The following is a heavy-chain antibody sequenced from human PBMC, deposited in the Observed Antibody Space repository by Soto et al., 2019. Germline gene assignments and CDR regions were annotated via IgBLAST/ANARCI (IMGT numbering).Heavy chain of an antibody. J-gene: IGHJ4*02. CDR2: INPSGGST. CDR1: GSTFTSYY. D-gene: IGHD4-17*01. V-gene: IGHV1-46*01. Sequence: GASVKFSCKASGSTFTSYYMHWVRHATGQGLEWMGIINPSGGSTSYAQKFQGRVTMTRDTSTSTVYMELSSLRSEDTAVYYCARATVTTMVDSFDYWGQGTLVTVYS. CDR3: ARATVTTMVDSFDY.